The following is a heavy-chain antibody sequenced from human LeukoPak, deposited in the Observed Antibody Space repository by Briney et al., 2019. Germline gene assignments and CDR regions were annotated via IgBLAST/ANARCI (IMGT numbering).Heavy chain of an antibody. V-gene: IGHV4-39*01. CDR2: IYHSGST. CDR3: ARHPRLRYFDWGAEYFQH. CDR1: GGSISSSSYY. D-gene: IGHD3-9*01. J-gene: IGHJ1*01. Sequence: SETLSLTCTVSGGSISSSSYYWGWIRQPPGKGLEWIGSIYHSGSTYYNPSLKSRVTISVDTSKNQFSLKLSSVTAADTAVYYCARHPRLRYFDWGAEYFQHWGQGTLVTVSS.